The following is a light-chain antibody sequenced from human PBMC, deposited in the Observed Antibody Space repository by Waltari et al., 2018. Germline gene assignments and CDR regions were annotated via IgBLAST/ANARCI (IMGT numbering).Light chain of an antibody. CDR2: AAS. J-gene: IGKJ2*01. V-gene: IGKV1D-8*02. CDR3: QQYYSFPYT. Sequence: AIWMTQSPSLLSASTGDRVTISCRMSQGIRSYVAWYQQKPGKAPELLIYAASTLQSGVPSRFSGSGSGTDFTLTIRCLQSEDFATYYCQQYYSFPYTFGQGTKLEIK. CDR1: QGIRSY.